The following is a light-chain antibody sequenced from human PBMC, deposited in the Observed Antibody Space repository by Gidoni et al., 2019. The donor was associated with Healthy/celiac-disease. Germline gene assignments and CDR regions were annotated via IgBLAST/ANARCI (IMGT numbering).Light chain of an antibody. CDR1: QSVSSY. CDR2: DAS. Sequence: EIVLTQSPATLSLSPGERATLSCRASQSVSSYLAWYQQKPGQAPRLLIYDASNRATGIPARFSGSGSXTDFTLTISSLEPEDFAVYYCQQRSNWPRXTFGQGTKLEIK. V-gene: IGKV3-11*01. J-gene: IGKJ2*01. CDR3: QQRSNWPRXT.